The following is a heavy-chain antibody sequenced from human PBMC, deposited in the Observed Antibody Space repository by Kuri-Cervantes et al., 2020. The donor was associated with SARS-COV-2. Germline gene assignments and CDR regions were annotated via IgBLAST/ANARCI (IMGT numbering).Heavy chain of an antibody. V-gene: IGHV4-61*02. Sequence: SETLSLTCTVSGGSISSGSYYWSWIRQPAGKGLEWIGRIYTSGSTNYNPSLKSRVTISVDTSKNQFSLKLSSVTAADTAVYYCARAAGPAARTSWFDPWGQRTLVTVSS. CDR2: IYTSGST. CDR3: ARAAGPAARTSWFDP. J-gene: IGHJ5*02. D-gene: IGHD2-2*01. CDR1: GGSISSGSYY.